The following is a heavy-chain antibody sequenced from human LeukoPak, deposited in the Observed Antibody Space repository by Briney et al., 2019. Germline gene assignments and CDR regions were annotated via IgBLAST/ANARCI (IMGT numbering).Heavy chain of an antibody. J-gene: IGHJ4*02. CDR3: ARETTDMVLDY. V-gene: IGHV3-30*03. CDR2: ISYDGSNK. CDR1: GFTFSSYG. D-gene: IGHD5-18*01. Sequence: GGSLRLSCAASGFTFSSYGMHWVRQAPGKGLEWVAVISYDGSNKYYADSVKGRFTISRDNSKNTLYLQMNSLRAEDTAVYYCARETTDMVLDYWGQGTLVTVSS.